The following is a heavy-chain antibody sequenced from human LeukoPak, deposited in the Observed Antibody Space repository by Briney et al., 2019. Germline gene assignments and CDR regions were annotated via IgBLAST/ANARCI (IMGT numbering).Heavy chain of an antibody. CDR3: ARDQRREMATIGNAFDI. J-gene: IGHJ3*02. CDR1: GYTFTGYY. V-gene: IGHV1-2*02. D-gene: IGHD5-24*01. CDR2: INPNSGGT. Sequence: GASVKVSCKASGYTFTGYYMHWVRQAPGQGLEWMGWINPNSGGTNYAQKFQGRVTMTRDTSISTAYMELSRLRSDDTAVYYCARDQRREMATIGNAFDIWGQGTMVTVSS.